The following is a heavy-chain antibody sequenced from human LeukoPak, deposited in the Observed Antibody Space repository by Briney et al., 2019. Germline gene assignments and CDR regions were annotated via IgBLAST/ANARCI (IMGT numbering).Heavy chain of an antibody. J-gene: IGHJ4*02. Sequence: GGSLRLSCAASGFTFSNYWMHWVRQSPGKGLVWVSRISSDGTNTNYADSVKGRFTISRDNAENTLYLQMTSLRAEDTAVYYCANNFDYWGQGTLVTVSS. CDR3: ANNFDY. D-gene: IGHD1/OR15-1a*01. V-gene: IGHV3-74*01. CDR1: GFTFSNYW. CDR2: ISSDGTNT.